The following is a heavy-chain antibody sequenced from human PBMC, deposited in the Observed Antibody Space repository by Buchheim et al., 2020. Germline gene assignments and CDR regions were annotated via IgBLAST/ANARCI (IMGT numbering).Heavy chain of an antibody. V-gene: IGHV3-7*01. CDR3: AREGSGSTYYYSGMDV. D-gene: IGHD3-10*01. CDR1: GFXFIIFL. J-gene: IGHJ6*02. CDR2: IKQDGSEK. Sequence: VQLVXSGGGLFQPGWSLSLSCSVSGFXFIIFLLSCVRQAPGKGLEWVSNIKQDGSEKYYVDSVKGRFIISRDNARNSRDLQMNSLRVEDTAVYYCAREGSGSTYYYSGMDVWGQGTT.